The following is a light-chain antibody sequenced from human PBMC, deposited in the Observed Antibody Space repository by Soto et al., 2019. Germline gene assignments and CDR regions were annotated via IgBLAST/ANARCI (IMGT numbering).Light chain of an antibody. V-gene: IGLV2-14*01. J-gene: IGLJ1*01. CDR2: EVS. CDR3: SSYTSSSTV. CDR1: SGDVGGYNY. Sequence: QSVLTQPASVSGCPGQSIRISCTGRSGDVGGYNYVSWYQQHPGKAPKLMIYEVSNRPSGVSNRFSGSKSGNTASLTISGLQAEDEADYYCSSYTSSSTVFGTGTKVTVL.